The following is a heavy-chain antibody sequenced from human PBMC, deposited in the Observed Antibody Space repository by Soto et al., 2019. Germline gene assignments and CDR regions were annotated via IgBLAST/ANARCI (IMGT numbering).Heavy chain of an antibody. Sequence: QVQLVESGGGVVQPGRSLRLSCAASGFTFSSYAMHWVRQAPGKGLEWVAVISYDGSNKYYADSVKGRFTISRDNSKNTLYLQMNSLRAEDTAVYYCARDLSTRSYGYYYYYGMDVWGQGTTVTVSS. CDR2: ISYDGSNK. CDR1: GFTFSSYA. V-gene: IGHV3-30-3*01. CDR3: ARDLSTRSYGYYYYYGMDV. D-gene: IGHD5-18*01. J-gene: IGHJ6*02.